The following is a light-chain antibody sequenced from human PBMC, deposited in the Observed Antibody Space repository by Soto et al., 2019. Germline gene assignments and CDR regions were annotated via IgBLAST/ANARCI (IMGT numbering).Light chain of an antibody. CDR2: LNSDGSH. J-gene: IGLJ2*01. V-gene: IGLV4-69*01. Sequence: QAVVTQSPSASASLGASVKLTCTLSSGHSNYAIAWHQQQSEKGPRYLMKLNSDGSHSKGDGIPDRFSGSSSGAERYLTISSLPSEDEADYYCQTWGSGIVVFGGGTKLTV. CDR3: QTWGSGIVV. CDR1: SGHSNYA.